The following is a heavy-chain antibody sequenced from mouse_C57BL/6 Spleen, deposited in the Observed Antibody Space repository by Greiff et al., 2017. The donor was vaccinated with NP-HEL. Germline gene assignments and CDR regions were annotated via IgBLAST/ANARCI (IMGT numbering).Heavy chain of an antibody. Sequence: EVKVVESGGDLVKPGGSLKLSCAASGFTFSSYGMSWVRQTPDKRLEWVATISSGGSYTYYPDSVKGRFTISRDNAKNTLYLQMSSLKSEDTAMYYCARDYYYGSSYDYWGQGTTLTVSS. CDR3: ARDYYYGSSYDY. D-gene: IGHD1-1*01. CDR1: GFTFSSYG. J-gene: IGHJ2*01. CDR2: ISSGGSYT. V-gene: IGHV5-6*01.